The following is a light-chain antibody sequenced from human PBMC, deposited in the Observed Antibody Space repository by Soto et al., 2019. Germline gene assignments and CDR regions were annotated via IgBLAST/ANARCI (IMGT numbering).Light chain of an antibody. J-gene: IGKJ1*01. CDR1: QSVSSN. CDR2: GAS. Sequence: EIVMTQSPATLSVSPGERATLSCRASQSVSSNLAWYQQKPGQAPRLLIYGASTRATGFPARFSGSGSGTEFVLTISSLHSEDFAVYYCQQYSDWPTFGQGTKVEI. CDR3: QQYSDWPT. V-gene: IGKV3-15*01.